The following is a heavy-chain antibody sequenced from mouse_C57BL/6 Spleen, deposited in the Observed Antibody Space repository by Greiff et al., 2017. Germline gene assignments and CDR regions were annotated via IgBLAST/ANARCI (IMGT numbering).Heavy chain of an antibody. D-gene: IGHD1-1*01. CDR1: GYTFTGYW. CDR2: IFPGSGST. J-gene: IGHJ3*01. V-gene: IGHV1-9*01. CDR3: ASYGSSEGFSY. Sequence: VQLHQSGAELMKPGASVKLSCKAPGYTFTGYWIEWVKPRPGHGLGWIGAIFPGSGSTNYNEKFKGKATFTADTSSNTVSMQLSSLTTEDSAIYYCASYGSSEGFSYWGQGTLVTVSA.